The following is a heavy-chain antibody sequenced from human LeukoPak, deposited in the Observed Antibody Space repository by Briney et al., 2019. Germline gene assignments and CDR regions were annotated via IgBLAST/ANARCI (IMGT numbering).Heavy chain of an antibody. V-gene: IGHV4-59*01. D-gene: IGHD5-24*01. Sequence: SETLSLTCTVSGGSISSYYWSWIRQPPGKGLEWIGHIYGSGSTNYNPSLKSRVTLSVDTSKNQFSLKLSSVTAADTAVYYCARHGVRNGYNVPFDYWGQGTLVTVSS. CDR1: GGSISSYY. CDR2: IYGSGST. J-gene: IGHJ4*02. CDR3: ARHGVRNGYNVPFDY.